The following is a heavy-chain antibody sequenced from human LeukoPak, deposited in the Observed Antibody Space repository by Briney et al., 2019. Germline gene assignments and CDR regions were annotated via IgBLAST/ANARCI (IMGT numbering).Heavy chain of an antibody. J-gene: IGHJ4*02. D-gene: IGHD6-19*01. Sequence: PSETLSLTCTVSGGSISSYSWSWIRQPPGKGLEWIGYIYCSGSTNYNPSLKSRVTISVDTSKNQFSLKLSSVTAADTAVYYCASSKQWLGRFEYWGQGTLVTVSS. V-gene: IGHV4-59*08. CDR2: IYCSGST. CDR3: ASSKQWLGRFEY. CDR1: GGSISSYS.